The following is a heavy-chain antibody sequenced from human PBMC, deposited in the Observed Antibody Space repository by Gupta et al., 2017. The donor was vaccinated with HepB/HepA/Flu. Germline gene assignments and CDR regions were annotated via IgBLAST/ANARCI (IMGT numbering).Heavy chain of an antibody. D-gene: IGHD1-1*01. CDR2: ISAYNGNT. V-gene: IGHV1-18*01. Sequence: QVQLVQSGAEVKKPGASVKVSCKASGYTFINYSISWVRPAPGQGLEWMGWISAYNGNTNYAQKVQDRVTMTTDTSTTTAYMELKSLRFDDTAVYYCARGTLEFDYWGQGTLVTVSS. CDR3: ARGTLEFDY. J-gene: IGHJ4*02. CDR1: GYTFINYS.